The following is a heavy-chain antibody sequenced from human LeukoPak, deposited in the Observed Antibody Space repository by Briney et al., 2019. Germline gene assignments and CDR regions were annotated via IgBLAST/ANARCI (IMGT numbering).Heavy chain of an antibody. CDR2: ISSSSSYI. J-gene: IGHJ4*02. CDR3: AKYRQELLWFGELTDY. V-gene: IGHV3-21*04. Sequence: GGSLRLSCAASGFTFSSYSMNWVRQAPGKGLEWVSSISSSSSYIYYADSVKGRFTISRDNAKNSLYLQMNSLRAEDTAVYYCAKYRQELLWFGELTDYWGQGTLVTVSS. D-gene: IGHD3-10*01. CDR1: GFTFSSYS.